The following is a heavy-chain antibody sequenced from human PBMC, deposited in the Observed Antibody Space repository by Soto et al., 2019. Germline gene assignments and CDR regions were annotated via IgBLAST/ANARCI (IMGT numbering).Heavy chain of an antibody. J-gene: IGHJ1*01. CDR3: AKSSGIAAAGTLAEYFQH. Sequence: GGSRRLSCAASGFTFSSHGMHWVRQAPGKGLEWVAVISYDGSNKYYADSVKGRFTISRDNSKNTLYLQMNSLRAEDTAVYYCAKSSGIAAAGTLAEYFQHWGQGTLVTVS. CDR1: GFTFSSHG. D-gene: IGHD6-13*01. CDR2: ISYDGSNK. V-gene: IGHV3-30*18.